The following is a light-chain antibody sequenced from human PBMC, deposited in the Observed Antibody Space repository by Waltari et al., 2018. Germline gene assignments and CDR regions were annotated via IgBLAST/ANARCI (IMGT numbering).Light chain of an antibody. CDR3: QTWAGTTAV. CDR2: EDK. V-gene: IGLV3-1*01. Sequence: SYELSQPASVSVSPGQKARITCPGENVGHRFVSWYQQKPGQSPVVVIYEDKKRPSGLPERFSGSNSGNTAALTISGTQAMDEAEYYCQTWAGTTAVFGGGTKLTVL. CDR1: NVGHRF. J-gene: IGLJ3*02.